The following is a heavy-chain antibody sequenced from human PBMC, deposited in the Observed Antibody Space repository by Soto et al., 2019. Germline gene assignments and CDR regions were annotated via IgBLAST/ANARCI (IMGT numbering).Heavy chain of an antibody. CDR3: ARDRYDLRVFDY. V-gene: IGHV4-59*01. CDR2: IYYSGST. J-gene: IGHJ4*02. Sequence: SETLSLTCTVSGGSISSYYWSWIRQPPGKGLEWIGYIYYSGSTNYNPSLKSRVTISVDTSKNQFSLKLSSVTAADTAVYYCARDRYDLRVFDYWGQGTLVTVSS. D-gene: IGHD3-3*01. CDR1: GGSISSYY.